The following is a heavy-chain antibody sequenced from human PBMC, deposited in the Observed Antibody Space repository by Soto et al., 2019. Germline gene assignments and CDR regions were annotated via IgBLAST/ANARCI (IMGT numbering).Heavy chain of an antibody. CDR3: ARVFSDSSSFFDP. D-gene: IGHD6-13*01. V-gene: IGHV4-4*02. CDR2: ISHSGST. CDR1: GGSISSSNW. J-gene: IGHJ5*02. Sequence: PSETLSLTCAVSGGSISSSNWWSWVRQPPGKGLEWIGEISHSGSTYYNPSLKSRVTISVDTSKNQFSLKLSSVTAADTAVYYCARVFSDSSSFFDPWGQGTLVTVSS.